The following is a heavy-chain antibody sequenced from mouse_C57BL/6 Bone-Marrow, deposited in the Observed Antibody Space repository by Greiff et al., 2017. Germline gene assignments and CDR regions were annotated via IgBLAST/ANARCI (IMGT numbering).Heavy chain of an antibody. CDR1: GYTFTSYW. V-gene: IGHV1-5*01. Sequence: VQLQQSGTVLARPGASVKMSCKTSGYTFTSYWMHWVKQRPGQGLEWIGAIYPGNIDTSYNQKIKGKAKLTAVTSDSTAYMELSRLTNEDSAVYDCTRLGDLGRAYYYTRDYWGQGTSVTVSS. D-gene: IGHD4-1*01. CDR2: IYPGNIDT. J-gene: IGHJ4*01. CDR3: TRLGDLGRAYYYTRDY.